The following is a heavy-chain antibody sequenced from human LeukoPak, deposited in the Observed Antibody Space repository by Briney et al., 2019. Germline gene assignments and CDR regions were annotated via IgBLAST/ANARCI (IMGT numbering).Heavy chain of an antibody. V-gene: IGHV4-59*01. CDR1: GGSISTYY. Sequence: PSETLSLTCTVSGGSISTYYWSWIRQPPGKGLEWIGYIYYSGSTNYKPSLKSRVTMSVDTSKNQFSLKLSPVTAADTAVYYCAREGVTHNWFDPWGQGTLVTVSS. CDR2: IYYSGST. CDR3: AREGVTHNWFDP. J-gene: IGHJ5*02. D-gene: IGHD4-11*01.